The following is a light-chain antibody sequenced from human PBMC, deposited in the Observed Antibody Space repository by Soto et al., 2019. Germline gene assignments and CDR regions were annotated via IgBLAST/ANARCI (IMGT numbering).Light chain of an antibody. CDR1: QSVSSGY. V-gene: IGKV3-20*01. Sequence: DIVLTPSPGTLYLSPGERATLSCRASQSVSSGYLAWYQQRPGQAPRLLIYGASTRATGIPDRFSASGSGTDFTLTISRLEPEDFAVYYCQQYGTSPWTFGQGTKVEI. J-gene: IGKJ1*01. CDR2: GAS. CDR3: QQYGTSPWT.